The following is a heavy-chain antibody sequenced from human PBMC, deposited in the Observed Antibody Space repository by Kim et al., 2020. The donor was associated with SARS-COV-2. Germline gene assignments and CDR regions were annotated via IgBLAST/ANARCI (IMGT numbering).Heavy chain of an antibody. D-gene: IGHD3-22*01. Sequence: SETLSLTCTVSGGSITSGDYYWSWIRQPPGKGLEWIGYIYYSGSTYYKPSLRSRVTISVDTSKNQFSLKLSSVTAADTAVYYCARGGIVLGMVYWGQGTLVTVSS. J-gene: IGHJ4*02. CDR3: ARGGIVLGMVY. V-gene: IGHV4-30-4*01. CDR1: GGSITSGDYY. CDR2: IYYSGST.